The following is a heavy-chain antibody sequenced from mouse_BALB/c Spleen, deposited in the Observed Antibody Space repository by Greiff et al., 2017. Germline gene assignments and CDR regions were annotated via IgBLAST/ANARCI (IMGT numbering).Heavy chain of an antibody. D-gene: IGHD2-4*01. CDR2: IRLKSNNYAT. Sequence: EVMLVESGGGLVQPGGSMKLSCVASGFTFSNYWMNWVRQSPEKGLEWVAEIRLKSNNYATHYAESVKGRFTISRDDSKSSVYLQMNNLRAEDTGIYYCTRAMDYDERFAYWGQGTLVTVSA. CDR1: GFTFSNYW. CDR3: TRAMDYDERFAY. J-gene: IGHJ3*01. V-gene: IGHV6-6*02.